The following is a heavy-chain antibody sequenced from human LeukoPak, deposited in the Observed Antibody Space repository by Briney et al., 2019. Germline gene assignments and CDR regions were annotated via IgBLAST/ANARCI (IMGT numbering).Heavy chain of an antibody. J-gene: IGHJ4*02. CDR3: AKDRRRGRAEPFDY. CDR2: ISYDGSNK. CDR1: GFTFSSYG. Sequence: GGSLRLSCVASGFTFSSYGMHWVRQAPGKGLEWVAVISYDGSNKYYADSVKGRFTISRDNSKNTLYLQMNSLRAEDTAVYYCAKDRRRGRAEPFDYWGQGTLVTVSS. V-gene: IGHV3-30*18. D-gene: IGHD1-14*01.